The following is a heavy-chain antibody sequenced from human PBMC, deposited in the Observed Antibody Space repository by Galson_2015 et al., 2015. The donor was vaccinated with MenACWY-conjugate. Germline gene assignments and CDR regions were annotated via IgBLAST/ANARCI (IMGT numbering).Heavy chain of an antibody. D-gene: IGHD3-3*01. CDR3: ARDPDVLRFGMDV. CDR2: IKRDGSEK. CDR1: GFTFSSYW. Sequence: SLRLSCAASGFTFSSYWMSWVRQAPGKGLEWVANIKRDGSEKYYVDSVKGRFTISRDNAKNSLYLQMNSLRAEDTAVYYCARDPDVLRFGMDVWGQGTTVTVSS. J-gene: IGHJ6*02. V-gene: IGHV3-7*03.